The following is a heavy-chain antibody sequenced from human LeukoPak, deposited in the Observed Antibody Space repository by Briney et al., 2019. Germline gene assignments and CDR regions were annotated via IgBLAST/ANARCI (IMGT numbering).Heavy chain of an antibody. CDR2: IYYSGST. Sequence: SETLSLTCTVSGGSISSSSYYWGWIRQPPGKGLEWIGSIYYSGSTYYNPSLKSRVTISVDTSKNQFSLKLSSVTAADTAVYYCARDARYCSSTSCYTEAVWFDPWGQGTLVTVSS. CDR3: ARDARYCSSTSCYTEAVWFDP. J-gene: IGHJ5*02. V-gene: IGHV4-39*07. D-gene: IGHD2-2*02. CDR1: GGSISSSSYY.